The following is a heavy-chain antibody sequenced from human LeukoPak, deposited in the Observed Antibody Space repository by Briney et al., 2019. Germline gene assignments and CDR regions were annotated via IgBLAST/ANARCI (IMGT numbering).Heavy chain of an antibody. J-gene: IGHJ3*02. D-gene: IGHD2-21*01. CDR3: ARAYMGAFDI. CDR1: GGSISSYY. CDR2: IYYSGST. Sequence: SETLSLTCTVSGGSISSYYWSWIRQPPGKGLEWIGYIYYSGSTNYNPSLKSRVTISVDTSKNQFSLKLSSVTAADTAVYYCARAYMGAFDIWGQGTMVTVSS. V-gene: IGHV4-59*01.